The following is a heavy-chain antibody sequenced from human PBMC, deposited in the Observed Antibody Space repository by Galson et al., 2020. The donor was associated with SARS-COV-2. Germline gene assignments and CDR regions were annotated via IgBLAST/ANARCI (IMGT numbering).Heavy chain of an antibody. Sequence: ASVKVSCKVSGYTLTELSMHWVRQAPGKGLEWMGGFDPEDGETIYAQKFQGRVTMTEDTSTDTAYMELSSLRSEDTAVNYCATARIVGATNWFDPGCQGTLVTVSS. CDR1: GYTLTELS. CDR2: FDPEDGET. V-gene: IGHV1-24*01. D-gene: IGHD1-26*01. J-gene: IGHJ5*02. CDR3: ATARIVGATNWFDP.